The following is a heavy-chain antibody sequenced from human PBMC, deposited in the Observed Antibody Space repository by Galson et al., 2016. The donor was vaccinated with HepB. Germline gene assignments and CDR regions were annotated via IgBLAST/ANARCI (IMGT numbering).Heavy chain of an antibody. V-gene: IGHV3-23*01. CDR2: ISGNGGST. J-gene: IGHJ3*02. Sequence: SLRLSCAASGFTFSSYDMSWVRQAPGKGLEWVSAISGNGGSTYYADSVKGRFTISRDNSKNTLYLQLDSLRAEDTALYYCTRDGYNHIAFDIWGRGTMVTVSS. CDR3: TRDGYNHIAFDI. D-gene: IGHD5-24*01. CDR1: GFTFSSYD.